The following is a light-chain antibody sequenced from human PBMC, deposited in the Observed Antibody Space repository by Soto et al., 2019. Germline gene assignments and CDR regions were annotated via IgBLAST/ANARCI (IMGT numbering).Light chain of an antibody. CDR3: QQYNNWPLYT. CDR1: QDIGTN. Sequence: EIVMTQSPGTLSVSPGERATLSCRASQDIGTNLAWYQQRPGQAPRLLIYAASSRATDIPARFTGGGSGTEFTLTISSLQSEDFAVYFCQQYNNWPLYTFGQGTKLEI. J-gene: IGKJ2*01. V-gene: IGKV3-15*01. CDR2: AAS.